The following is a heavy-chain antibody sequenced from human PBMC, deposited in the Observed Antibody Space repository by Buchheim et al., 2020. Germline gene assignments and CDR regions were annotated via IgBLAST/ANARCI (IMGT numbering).Heavy chain of an antibody. Sequence: EEQLVESGGGLVQPGGSLRLSCAASGFNFMNYWMYWVRQVPGKGLVWVSRINAEGSDTRYADSVKGRFTISRDNAKNTLYLQMSSLRADDTSVYYCVRDVGTGYHNRLDLWGQGTL. D-gene: IGHD2-2*01. CDR2: INAEGSDT. J-gene: IGHJ5*02. CDR3: VRDVGTGYHNRLDL. CDR1: GFNFMNYW. V-gene: IGHV3-74*01.